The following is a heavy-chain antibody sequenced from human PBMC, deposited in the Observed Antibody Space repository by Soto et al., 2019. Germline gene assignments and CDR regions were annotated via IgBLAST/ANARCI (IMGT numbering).Heavy chain of an antibody. J-gene: IGHJ6*02. D-gene: IGHD3-10*01. CDR2: IYYSGST. CDR1: GGSISSSSYY. CDR3: ASSLGDTMVRGVIDRYALGYYGMDV. Sequence: QLQLQESGPGLVKPSETLSLTCTVSGGSISSSSYYWGWIRQPPGKGLEWIGSIYYSGSTYYNPSLKSRVTISVDTSKNQFSLKLSSVTAADTAVYYCASSLGDTMVRGVIDRYALGYYGMDVWGQGTTVTVSS. V-gene: IGHV4-39*01.